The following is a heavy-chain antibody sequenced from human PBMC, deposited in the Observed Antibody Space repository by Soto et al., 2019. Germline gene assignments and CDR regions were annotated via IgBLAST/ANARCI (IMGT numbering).Heavy chain of an antibody. CDR3: EKQRGGYERDFDY. CDR1: GFTVSSNY. CDR2: IYSGGST. V-gene: IGHV3-66*01. Sequence: EVQLVESGGGLVQPGGSLRLSCAASGFTVSSNYLSWVRQAPGKGLEWVSVIYSGGSTYYADSVKGRFNISRDNSKNTLYLQMNTLRVEDTAVYYCEKQRGGYERDFDYWGQGTLVTVSS. J-gene: IGHJ4*02. D-gene: IGHD5-12*01.